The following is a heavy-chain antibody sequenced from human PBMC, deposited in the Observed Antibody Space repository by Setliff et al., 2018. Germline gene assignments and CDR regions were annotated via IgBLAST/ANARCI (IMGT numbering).Heavy chain of an antibody. Sequence: SGPTLVNPTQTLTLTCSFSGFSLRSSGTAVGWIRQPPGKALEWLALIYWDDVKRYSPFLKNRLTITQDTSKNQVVLTLTNMDPVDTATYYCAHRGGYGADSLYYFDVWGQGTPVTVSS. V-gene: IGHV2-5*02. D-gene: IGHD3-10*01. CDR3: AHRGGYGADSLYYFDV. J-gene: IGHJ4*02. CDR2: IYWDDVK. CDR1: GFSLRSSGTA.